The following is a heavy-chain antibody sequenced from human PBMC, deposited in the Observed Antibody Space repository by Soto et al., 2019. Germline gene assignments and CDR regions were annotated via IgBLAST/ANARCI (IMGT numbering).Heavy chain of an antibody. Sequence: PGGSLRLSCAASGFTFSSYAMSWVRQTPGKGLEWVSTLSGSGGTTYYADSVKGQFTISRDNSKNTLYLQMNSLRAEDTAVYYCAKRSSSSTFDYWGQGTLVTVSS. D-gene: IGHD6-6*01. V-gene: IGHV3-23*01. J-gene: IGHJ4*02. CDR1: GFTFSSYA. CDR3: AKRSSSSTFDY. CDR2: LSGSGGTT.